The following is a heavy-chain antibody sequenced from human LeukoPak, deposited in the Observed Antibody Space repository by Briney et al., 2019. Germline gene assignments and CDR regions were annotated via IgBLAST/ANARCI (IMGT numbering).Heavy chain of an antibody. CDR1: GYTFTGYY. Sequence: ASVKVSCKASGYTFTGYYMHWVRQAPGQGLEWMGWINPNSGGTNHAQKFQGRVTMTRDTSISTAYMELSRLRSDDTAVYYCARGGRGVTMVRGIKYYYYYYMDVWGKGTTVTVSS. J-gene: IGHJ6*03. D-gene: IGHD3-10*01. V-gene: IGHV1-2*02. CDR2: INPNSGGT. CDR3: ARGGRGVTMVRGIKYYYYYYMDV.